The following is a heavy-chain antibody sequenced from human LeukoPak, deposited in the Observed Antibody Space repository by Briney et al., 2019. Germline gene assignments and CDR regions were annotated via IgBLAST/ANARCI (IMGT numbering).Heavy chain of an antibody. CDR2: INHSGST. D-gene: IGHD3-22*01. J-gene: IGHJ4*02. CDR1: GGSFSGYY. Sequence: SETLSLTCAVYGGSFSGYYWSWIRQPPGKGLEWIGGINHSGSTNYNPSLKSRVTISVDTSKNQFSLKLSSVTAADTAVYYCAKKNYYDSSVYNNLDCGGQEPLATVSS. CDR3: AKKNYYDSSVYNNLDC. V-gene: IGHV4-34*01.